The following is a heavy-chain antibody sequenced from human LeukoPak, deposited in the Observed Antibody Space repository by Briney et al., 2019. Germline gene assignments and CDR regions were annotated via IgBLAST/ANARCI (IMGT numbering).Heavy chain of an antibody. D-gene: IGHD3-16*02. CDR2: IYWDDDK. V-gene: IGHV2-5*02. CDR3: AHSYDYVWGSYRYTGYFDY. CDR1: GFSLSTSGVG. Sequence: SGPTLVNPTQTLTLTCTFSGFSLSTSGVGVGWIRQPPGKVLEWLALIYWDDDKRYTPSLKSRLTITEDTSINQVVLTMTNMDPVDTATYYGAHSYDYVWGSYRYTGYFDYWGQGTLVTVSS. J-gene: IGHJ4*02.